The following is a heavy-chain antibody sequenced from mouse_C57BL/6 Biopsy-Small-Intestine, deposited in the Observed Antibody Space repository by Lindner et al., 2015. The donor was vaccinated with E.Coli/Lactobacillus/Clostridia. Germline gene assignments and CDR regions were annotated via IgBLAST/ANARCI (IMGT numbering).Heavy chain of an antibody. J-gene: IGHJ4*01. CDR3: ARWADDYPYYYAMDY. V-gene: IGHV3-8*01. CDR1: GYSITSDY. Sequence: EVQLQESGPGLAKPSQTLSLTCSVTGYSITSDYWSWIRKFPGNKLEYMGYISFSGSPYYNPSLKSRISITRDTSKNQYYLQLNSVTPEDTATYYCARWADDYPYYYAMDYWGPGTSVTVSS. CDR2: ISFSGSP. D-gene: IGHD2-4*01.